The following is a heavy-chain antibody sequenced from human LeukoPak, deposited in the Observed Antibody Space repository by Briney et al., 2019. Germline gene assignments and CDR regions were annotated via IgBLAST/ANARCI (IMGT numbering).Heavy chain of an antibody. D-gene: IGHD6-19*01. Sequence: SETLSLTCTVSGGSVSSYYWSWIRQPPGKGLEWIGYIYNSENTKYNSSLESRVTISVDTSKNQFFLKLSSVTAADTAVYYCARSHSGPSGWYVLWYFDLWGRGTLVTVSS. CDR2: IYNSENT. J-gene: IGHJ2*01. CDR1: GGSVSSYY. V-gene: IGHV4-4*09. CDR3: ARSHSGPSGWYVLWYFDL.